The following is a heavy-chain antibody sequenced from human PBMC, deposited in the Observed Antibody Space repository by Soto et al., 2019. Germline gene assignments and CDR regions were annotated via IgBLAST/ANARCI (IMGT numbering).Heavy chain of an antibody. Sequence: EVQLVESGGGLVKPGGTLRLSCEASGFTLTTYTMNWVRQASGKGLEWVSSITSSSGHIYYADSVKGRFTISRDNARNSLYLQTNSVRAEDTAVYYCVRERGLSSFYGMDVWGQGTTVTVSS. CDR2: ITSSSGHI. V-gene: IGHV3-21*02. CDR3: VRERGLSSFYGMDV. J-gene: IGHJ6*02. D-gene: IGHD3-10*01. CDR1: GFTLTTYT.